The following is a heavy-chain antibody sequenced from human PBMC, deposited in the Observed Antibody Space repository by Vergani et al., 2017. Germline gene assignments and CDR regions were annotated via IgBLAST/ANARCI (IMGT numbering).Heavy chain of an antibody. D-gene: IGHD1-20*01. Sequence: EVQLLEPGGDLVQPGGSLRLSCTASGFIFSTYAMSWVRQAPGKGLEWVSGISASGAPTYYADSVKGRVTISRDNSKNTLYLQMNSLRVEATAVSYCARSYGRYDWFDYWGQRTLVTVSS. CDR2: ISASGAPT. J-gene: IGHJ4*01. CDR3: ARSYGRYDWFDY. V-gene: IGHV3-23*01. CDR1: GFIFSTYA.